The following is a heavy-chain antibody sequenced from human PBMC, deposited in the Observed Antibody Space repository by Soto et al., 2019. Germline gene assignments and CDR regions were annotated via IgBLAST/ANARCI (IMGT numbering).Heavy chain of an antibody. D-gene: IGHD6-6*01. CDR1: GYSFTSYW. Sequence: GEFLKISCKGSGYSFTSYWISWVRQMPGKGLEWMGRIDPSDSYTNYSPSFQGHVTMTRDTSISTAYMELSRLRSDDTAVYYCARGFIAARSRIFDYWGQGTLVTVSS. CDR3: ARGFIAARSRIFDY. V-gene: IGHV5-10-1*01. CDR2: IDPSDSYT. J-gene: IGHJ4*02.